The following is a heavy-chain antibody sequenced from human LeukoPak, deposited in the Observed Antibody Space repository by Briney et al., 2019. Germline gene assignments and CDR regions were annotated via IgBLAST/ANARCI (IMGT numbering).Heavy chain of an antibody. V-gene: IGHV3-48*04. CDR2: ISSSGSTI. D-gene: IGHD3-10*02. J-gene: IGHJ6*04. CDR1: GFTLSSYG. Sequence: GGSLRLSCAASGFTLSSYGMSWVRQAPGKGLEWVSYISSSGSTIYYADSVKGRFTISRDNAKNSLYLQMNSLRAEDTAVYYCAELGITMIGGVWGKGTTVTISS. CDR3: AELGITMIGGV.